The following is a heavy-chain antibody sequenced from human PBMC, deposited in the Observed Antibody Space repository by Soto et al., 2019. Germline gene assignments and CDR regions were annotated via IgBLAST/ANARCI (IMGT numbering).Heavy chain of an antibody. CDR1: GGSFSGYY. J-gene: IGHJ4*02. CDR2: LNHSGNT. Sequence: SETLSLPCAVYGGSFSGYYWISIRQPPGKGLEWIGELNHSGNTNYNPSLKSRVTISVDTSKNRVSLKLSSVTAADTAVYYCARAMHDILPGYLKFDYWGQGTLVTVS. D-gene: IGHD3-9*01. CDR3: ARAMHDILPGYLKFDY. V-gene: IGHV4-34*01.